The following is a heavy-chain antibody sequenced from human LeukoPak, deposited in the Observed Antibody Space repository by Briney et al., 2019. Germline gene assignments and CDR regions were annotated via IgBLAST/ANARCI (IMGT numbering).Heavy chain of an antibody. V-gene: IGHV5-51*01. J-gene: IGHJ1*01. CDR1: GYSFTSYW. D-gene: IGHD2-21*02. CDR3: ARLDCGGDCYSVPEYFQH. Sequence: GESLKISCKGPGYSFTSYWIGWVRQMPGKGLEWMGIIYPGDSDTRYSPSFQGQVTISADKSISTAYLQWSSLKASDTAMYYCARLDCGGDCYSVPEYFQHWGQGTLVTVSS. CDR2: IYPGDSDT.